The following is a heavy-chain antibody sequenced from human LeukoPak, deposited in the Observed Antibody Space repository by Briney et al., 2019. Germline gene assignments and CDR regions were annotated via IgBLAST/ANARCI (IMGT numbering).Heavy chain of an antibody. CDR3: ARGYCGGDCYHDNWFDP. CDR1: GGSFSGYY. CDR2: INHSGST. D-gene: IGHD2-21*02. J-gene: IGHJ5*02. V-gene: IGHV4-34*01. Sequence: SETLSLTCAVYGGSFSGYYWSWIRQPPGKGLEWIGKINHSGSTNYNPSLKSRVTISVDTSKNQFSLKLSSVTAADTAVYYCARGYCGGDCYHDNWFDPWGQGTLVTVSS.